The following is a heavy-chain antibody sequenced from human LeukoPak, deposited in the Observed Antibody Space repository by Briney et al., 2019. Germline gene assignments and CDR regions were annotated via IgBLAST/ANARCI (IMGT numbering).Heavy chain of an antibody. CDR1: GGTFSSYT. CDR2: IIPILGIA. V-gene: IGHV1-69*04. J-gene: IGHJ6*02. CDR3: ARDRDGDYVYYYYGMDV. Sequence: SVKVSCKASGGTFSSYTISWVRQAPGQGLEWMGRIIPILGIANYAQKFQGRVTTTADKSTSTAYMELSSLRSEDTAVYYCARDRDGDYVYYYYGMDVWGQGTTVTVSS. D-gene: IGHD4-17*01.